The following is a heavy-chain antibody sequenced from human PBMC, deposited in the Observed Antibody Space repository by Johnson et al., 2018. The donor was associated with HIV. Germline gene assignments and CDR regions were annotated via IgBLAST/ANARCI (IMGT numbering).Heavy chain of an antibody. CDR3: AKALGIVVVLDAFDI. CDR1: GFTVNNKY. Sequence: VQLVESGGDLVQPGGSLRLSCAASGFTVNNKYMSWVRQPPGKGLEWVSVIYSGGSTYYADSVKGRFTISRDNSKNTLYLQMNSLRAEDTALYYCAKALGIVVVLDAFDIWGQGTMVTVSS. CDR2: IYSGGST. J-gene: IGHJ3*02. D-gene: IGHD3-22*01. V-gene: IGHV3-66*02.